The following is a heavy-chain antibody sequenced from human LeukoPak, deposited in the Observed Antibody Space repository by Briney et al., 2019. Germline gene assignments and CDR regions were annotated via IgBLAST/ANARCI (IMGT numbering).Heavy chain of an antibody. V-gene: IGHV3-53*01. CDR2: IRIGGTR. Sequence: GSLRLSFVASGFPVSHNFMDWVRQAPGKGLEWVSTIRIGGTRDYADSVKGRFIISRDNSKNTLYLQMNNLRVEDTAVYYCAREPSHDSYYDFWGHGTLVTVSS. CDR3: AREPSHDSYYDF. CDR1: GFPVSHNF. J-gene: IGHJ4*01. D-gene: IGHD3-16*01.